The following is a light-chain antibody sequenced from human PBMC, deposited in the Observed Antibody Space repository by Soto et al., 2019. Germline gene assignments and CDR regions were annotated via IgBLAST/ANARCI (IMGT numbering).Light chain of an antibody. CDR3: QHYGSSPSWT. CDR2: GAS. Sequence: ESVLMQVLGAPSLSPGERATLSCRASQSVSSSYLAWYQQKPGQAPRLLIYGASSRATGIPDRFSGSGSGTDFTLTISRLEPEDFAVYYCQHYGSSPSWTFGQGTKV. V-gene: IGKV3-20*01. J-gene: IGKJ1*01. CDR1: QSVSSSY.